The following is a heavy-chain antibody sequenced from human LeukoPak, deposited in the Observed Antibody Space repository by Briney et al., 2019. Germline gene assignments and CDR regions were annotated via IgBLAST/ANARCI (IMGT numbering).Heavy chain of an antibody. V-gene: IGHV3-7*01. Sequence: PGGSLRLSCAASGFTFSSYWMSWVRQAPGKGLVWVANIKQDGSEKYYVDSVKGRFTISRDNAKNSLYLQMSSLRADDMAVYYCATLVATTRFDYWGQGTLVTVSS. CDR3: ATLVATTRFDY. J-gene: IGHJ4*02. CDR1: GFTFSSYW. D-gene: IGHD5-12*01. CDR2: IKQDGSEK.